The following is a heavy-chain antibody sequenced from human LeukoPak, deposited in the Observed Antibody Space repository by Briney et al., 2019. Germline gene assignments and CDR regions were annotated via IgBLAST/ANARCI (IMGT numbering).Heavy chain of an antibody. V-gene: IGHV1-18*01. CDR2: ISAYNGNT. Sequence: ASVKVSCKASGYTFTSYCISWVRQAPGQGLEWMGWISAYNGNTNYAQKLQGRVTMTTDTSTSTAYMELRSLRSDDTAVYYCARAAGGSGWYLHYYYGMDVWGQGTTVTVSS. J-gene: IGHJ6*02. CDR1: GYTFTSYC. CDR3: ARAAGGSGWYLHYYYGMDV. D-gene: IGHD6-19*01.